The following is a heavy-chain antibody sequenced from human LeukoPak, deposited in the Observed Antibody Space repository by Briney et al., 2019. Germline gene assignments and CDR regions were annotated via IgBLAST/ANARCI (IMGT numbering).Heavy chain of an antibody. CDR3: ARDRRDRLWWCPGY. Sequence: PGGSLRLSCAASGFTFSSYAMSWVRQAPGKGLEWVAVISYDGSNKYYADSVKGRFTISRDNSKNTLYLQMNSLRAEDTAVYYCARDRRDRLWWCPGYWGQGTLVTVSS. CDR2: ISYDGSNK. V-gene: IGHV3-30-3*01. D-gene: IGHD2-21*01. J-gene: IGHJ4*02. CDR1: GFTFSSYA.